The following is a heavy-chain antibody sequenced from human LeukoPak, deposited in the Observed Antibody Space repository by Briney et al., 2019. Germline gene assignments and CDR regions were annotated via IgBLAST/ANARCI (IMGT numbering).Heavy chain of an antibody. J-gene: IGHJ4*02. CDR1: GFTFSSYW. D-gene: IGHD3-22*01. V-gene: IGHV3-7*03. Sequence: GGSLRLSCAASGFTFSSYWMSWVRQAPGKGLEWVANIKLDGSEKYYVDSVKGRFTISRDNAKNSLYLQMNSLRAEDTAVYYCARVGYYESSGYYEYWGQGTLVTVSS. CDR2: IKLDGSEK. CDR3: ARVGYYESSGYYEY.